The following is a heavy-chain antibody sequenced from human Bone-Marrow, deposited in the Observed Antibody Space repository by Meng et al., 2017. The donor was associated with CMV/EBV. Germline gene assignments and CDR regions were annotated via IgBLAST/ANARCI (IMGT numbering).Heavy chain of an antibody. CDR2: IIPIFGTA. CDR1: GGTFSSYA. D-gene: IGHD1-7*01. Sequence: SVKVSCKASGGTFSSYAISWVRQAPGQGLEWMGGIIPIFGTANYAQKFQGRVTITTDESTSTAYMELSSLRSEATAVYYCARGSLGHSTGTIPWGWFDPWGQGTLVTVSS. V-gene: IGHV1-69*05. CDR3: ARGSLGHSTGTIPWGWFDP. J-gene: IGHJ5*02.